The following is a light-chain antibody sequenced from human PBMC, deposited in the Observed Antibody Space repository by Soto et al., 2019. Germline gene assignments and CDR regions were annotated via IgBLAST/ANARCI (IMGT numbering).Light chain of an antibody. CDR3: MQALQTPYT. CDR2: MGS. J-gene: IGKJ2*01. V-gene: IGKV2-28*01. Sequence: DFVMTQSPLSLPVTPGEPASISCRSSQSLLHSNGYNYMDWYLQKPGQSPQLLIYMGSDRASGGPDRFSGSGSGTDFTLKISRVEAEDVGVYYCMQALQTPYTFGQGTKLEIK. CDR1: QSLLHSNGYNY.